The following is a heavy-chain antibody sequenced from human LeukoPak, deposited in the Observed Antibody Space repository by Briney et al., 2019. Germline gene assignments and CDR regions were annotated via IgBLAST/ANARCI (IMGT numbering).Heavy chain of an antibody. CDR2: IYTSGST. D-gene: IGHD1-7*01. J-gene: IGHJ3*02. CDR1: GGSISSGSYY. CDR3: ARDGTGTTGRAFDI. V-gene: IGHV4-61*02. Sequence: PSESLSLTCTVSGGSISSGSYYWSWIRQPAGKGLEWIGRIYTSGSTNYNPSLKSRVTMSVDTSKNQFSLKLSSVTAADTAVYYCARDGTGTTGRAFDIWGQGTMVTVSS.